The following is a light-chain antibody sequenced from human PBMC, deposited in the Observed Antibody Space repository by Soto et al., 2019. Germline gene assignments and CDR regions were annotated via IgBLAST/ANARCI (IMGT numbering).Light chain of an antibody. CDR1: QSISSY. CDR2: AAS. J-gene: IGKJ3*01. CDR3: QQYSRYPFT. Sequence: DIQMTQSPSSLSASVGDRVTITCRASQSISSYLNWYQQKPGKAPKLLIYAASSLQSGVPSRFSGSGSGTDFTLTISSLQPDDFATYYCQQYSRYPFTFGPGTKVDIK. V-gene: IGKV1-39*01.